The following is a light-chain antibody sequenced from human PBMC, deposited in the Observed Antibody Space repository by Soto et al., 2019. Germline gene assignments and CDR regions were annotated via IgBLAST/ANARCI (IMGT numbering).Light chain of an antibody. Sequence: EIVLTQSPATLSLSPGERATLSCRASQSVSSYLAWYQQKPGQAPRLLIYDASNRATGIPARFSGSGSGTDFPLNISTLEPEDFAVYYCQQRSNWPLTFGGGNKVEIK. CDR2: DAS. CDR1: QSVSSY. J-gene: IGKJ4*01. V-gene: IGKV3-11*01. CDR3: QQRSNWPLT.